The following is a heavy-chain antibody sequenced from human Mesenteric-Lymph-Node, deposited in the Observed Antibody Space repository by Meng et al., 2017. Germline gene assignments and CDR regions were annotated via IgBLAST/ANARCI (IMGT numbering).Heavy chain of an antibody. J-gene: IGHJ3*02. CDR1: GFTFSSYE. V-gene: IGHV3-48*03. CDR3: ARDGVGGDENREGVDN. D-gene: IGHD5-24*01. Sequence: GESLKISCAASGFTFSSYEMNWVRQAPGKGLEWVSYISSSGSTIYYADSVKGRFTISRDNAKNSLYLQMNSLRAEDTAMYYCARDGVGGDENREGVDNWGQGTMVTVSS. CDR2: ISSSGSTI.